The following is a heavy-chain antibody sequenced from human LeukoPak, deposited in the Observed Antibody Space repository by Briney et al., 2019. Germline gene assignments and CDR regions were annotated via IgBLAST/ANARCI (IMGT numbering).Heavy chain of an antibody. D-gene: IGHD3-10*02. CDR2: ISGSGGST. CDR3: AELGITMIGGV. Sequence: GGSLRLSCAASGFTFSGYGMSWVRQAPGKGLEWVSAISGSGGSTYYADSVKGRFTISRDNSKNTLYLQMNSLRAEDTAVYYCAELGITMIGGVWGKGTTVTISS. CDR1: GFTFSGYG. V-gene: IGHV3-23*01. J-gene: IGHJ6*04.